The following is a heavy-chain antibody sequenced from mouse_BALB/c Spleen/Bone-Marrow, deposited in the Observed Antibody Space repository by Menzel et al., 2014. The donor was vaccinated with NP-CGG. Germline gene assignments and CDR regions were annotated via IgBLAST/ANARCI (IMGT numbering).Heavy chain of an antibody. D-gene: IGHD2-14*01. V-gene: IGHV14-3*02. CDR3: ASYRYAWYFDV. CDR1: GFNIKDTY. Sequence: VQLQQSGAELVKPGASVKLSCTASGFNIKDTYMHWVKQRPEQGLEWIGRIEPANGNTKYDPKLQGKATITADTYSNTVYLQLSSLTSEDTAVYYCASYRYAWYFDVWGAGTPVTVSS. J-gene: IGHJ1*01. CDR2: IEPANGNT.